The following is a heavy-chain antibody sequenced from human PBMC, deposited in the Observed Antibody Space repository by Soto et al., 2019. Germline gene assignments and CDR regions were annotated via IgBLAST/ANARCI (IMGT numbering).Heavy chain of an antibody. V-gene: IGHV1-2*04. CDR2: INPNSGGT. D-gene: IGHD2-2*02. Sequence: ASVKVSCKASGYTFTGYYMHWVRQAPGQGLEWMGWINPNSGGTNYAQKFQGWVTMTRDTSISTAYMELGRLRSDDTAVYYCARDFGCSSTSGYTQYYYGMDVWGQGTTVTVSS. CDR3: ARDFGCSSTSGYTQYYYGMDV. CDR1: GYTFTGYY. J-gene: IGHJ6*02.